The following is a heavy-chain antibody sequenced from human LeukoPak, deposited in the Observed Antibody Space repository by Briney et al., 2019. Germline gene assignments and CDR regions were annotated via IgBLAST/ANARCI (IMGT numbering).Heavy chain of an antibody. V-gene: IGHV4-34*01. J-gene: IGHJ6*02. CDR1: GGSFSGYY. D-gene: IGHD3-22*01. CDR2: INHSGSN. CDR3: ARDSRYYYDSSGLPFYYYYGMDV. Sequence: SETLSLTCAVYGGSFSGYYWSWIRQPPGKGLEWIGEINHSGSNNYNTSPKRRFTISVDQSKKQFSLKLSSVTAADTAVYYCARDSRYYYDSSGLPFYYYYGMDVWGQGTTVTVSS.